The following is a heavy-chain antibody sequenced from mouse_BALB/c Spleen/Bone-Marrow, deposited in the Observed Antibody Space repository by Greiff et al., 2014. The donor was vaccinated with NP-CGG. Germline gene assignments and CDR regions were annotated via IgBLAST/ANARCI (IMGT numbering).Heavy chain of an antibody. CDR2: IYPGDGNA. CDR1: GYAFSTYW. Sequence: VQVVESGAELVRPGSSVKISCKASGYAFSTYWMNWVKQRPGQGLEWIGQIYPGDGNADHNGKFKDKATLTADKSSRTAYMHLSSLTSEDSAVYFCSRGGNYGTYWGQGTLVTVSA. V-gene: IGHV1-80*01. J-gene: IGHJ3*01. D-gene: IGHD2-1*01. CDR3: SRGGNYGTY.